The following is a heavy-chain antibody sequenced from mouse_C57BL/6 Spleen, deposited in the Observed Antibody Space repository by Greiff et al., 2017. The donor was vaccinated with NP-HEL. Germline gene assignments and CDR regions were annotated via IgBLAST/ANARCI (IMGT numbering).Heavy chain of an antibody. V-gene: IGHV1-76*01. CDR1: GYTFTDYY. D-gene: IGHD4-1*01. CDR2: IYPGSGNT. Sequence: QVQLQQSGAELVRPGASVKLSCKASGYTFTDYYINWVKQRPGQGLEWIARIYPGSGNTYYNEKFKGKATLTAEKSSSTAYMQLSSLTSEDSAVYFCARDNWAFDYWGQGTTLTVSS. J-gene: IGHJ2*01. CDR3: ARDNWAFDY.